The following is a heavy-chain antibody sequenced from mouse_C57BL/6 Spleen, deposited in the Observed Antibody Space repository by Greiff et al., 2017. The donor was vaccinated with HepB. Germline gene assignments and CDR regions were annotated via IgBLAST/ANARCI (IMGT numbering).Heavy chain of an antibody. J-gene: IGHJ2*01. CDR1: GYSFTDYN. CDR2: INPNYGTT. CDR3: AGHYYGSSPFDY. D-gene: IGHD1-1*01. Sequence: EVQLQQSGPELVKPGASVKISCKASGYSFTDYNMNWVKQSNGKSLEWIGVINPNYGTTSYNQKFKGKATLPVDQSSSTAYMQLISLTSEDSAVYYCAGHYYGSSPFDYWGQGTTLTVSS. V-gene: IGHV1-39*01.